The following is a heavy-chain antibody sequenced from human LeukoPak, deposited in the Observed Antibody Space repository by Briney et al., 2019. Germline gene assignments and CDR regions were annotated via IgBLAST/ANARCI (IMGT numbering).Heavy chain of an antibody. CDR1: GYSFTNYW. CDR2: IYPGDSDT. J-gene: IGHJ5*02. Sequence: GESLKISCKGSGYSFTNYWIGWVRQMPGKGLEWMGIIYPGDSDTRYSPSFQGQVTISADNSISTAYLQWSSLKASDTAMYYCARGKYSDVLTGYYNNNWFDPWGQGTLVTVSS. CDR3: ARGKYSDVLTGYYNNNWFDP. D-gene: IGHD3-9*01. V-gene: IGHV5-51*01.